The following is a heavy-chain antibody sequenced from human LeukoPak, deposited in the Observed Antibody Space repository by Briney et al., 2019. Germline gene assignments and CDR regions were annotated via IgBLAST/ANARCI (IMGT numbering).Heavy chain of an antibody. CDR2: IYYSGTT. CDR3: AREDPQTTVPEGMDV. D-gene: IGHD4-17*01. Sequence: SETLSLTCTVSGGSISYYYWSWIRQSPGKGLEWIGYIYYSGTTNYNPSLKSRVTISVDTSKNQISLQLRSVAAADTAVYYCAREDPQTTVPEGMDVWGQGTTVTVSS. CDR1: GGSISYYY. J-gene: IGHJ6*02. V-gene: IGHV4-59*01.